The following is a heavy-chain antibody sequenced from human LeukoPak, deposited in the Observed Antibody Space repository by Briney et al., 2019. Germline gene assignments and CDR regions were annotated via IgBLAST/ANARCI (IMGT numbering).Heavy chain of an antibody. D-gene: IGHD3-3*01. CDR2: IYYSGTT. CDR1: GGSLSPQY. Sequence: SETLTLTCTVSGGSLSPQYCRWLRQPPGKGLEWIGYIYYSGTTNYNPSLQSRVTISVATSKTQFSLKLSSVTAADTALYYCARERASWGGFDNWGQGTLVTVSS. J-gene: IGHJ4*02. CDR3: ARERASWGGFDN. V-gene: IGHV4-59*11.